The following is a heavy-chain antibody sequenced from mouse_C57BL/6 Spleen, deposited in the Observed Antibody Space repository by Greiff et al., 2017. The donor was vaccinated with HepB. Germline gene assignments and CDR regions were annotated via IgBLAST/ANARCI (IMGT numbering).Heavy chain of an antibody. V-gene: IGHV1-26*01. Sequence: EVQLQQSGPELVKPGASVKISCKASGYTFTDYYMNWVKQSHGKSLEWIGDINPNNGGTSYNQKFKGKATLTVDKSSSTAYMELRSLTSEDSAVYYCARRAGRGYYYAMDYWGQGTSVTVSS. CDR3: ARRAGRGYYYAMDY. J-gene: IGHJ4*01. CDR1: GYTFTDYY. D-gene: IGHD3-3*01. CDR2: INPNNGGT.